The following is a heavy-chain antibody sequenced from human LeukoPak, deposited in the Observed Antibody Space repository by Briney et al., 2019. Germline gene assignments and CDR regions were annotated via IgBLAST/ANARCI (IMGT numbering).Heavy chain of an antibody. CDR3: ARGQSQFDY. Sequence: GASVKVSCKASGYTFTSYDINWVRQATGQGLEWMGRMNPNSGNAVYAQKFQGRVTMTRNTSITTAYMELTSLRSEDTAMYYCARGQSQFDYWGQGTLVTVSS. CDR1: GYTFTSYD. J-gene: IGHJ4*02. CDR2: MNPNSGNA. V-gene: IGHV1-8*01.